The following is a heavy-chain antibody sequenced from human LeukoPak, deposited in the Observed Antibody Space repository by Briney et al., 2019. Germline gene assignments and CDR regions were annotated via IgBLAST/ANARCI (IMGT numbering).Heavy chain of an antibody. D-gene: IGHD6-13*01. CDR2: IYYSGST. V-gene: IGHV4-59*08. CDR3: ARYYSSSWVFDY. Sequence: SETLSLTCTVSGGSISSYYWSWIRQPPGKGLEWIGYIYYSGSTNYNPSLKSRVTISVDTSKNQFSLKLSSVTAADTAVYYCARYYSSSWVFDYWGQGTLVTVSS. J-gene: IGHJ4*02. CDR1: GGSISSYY.